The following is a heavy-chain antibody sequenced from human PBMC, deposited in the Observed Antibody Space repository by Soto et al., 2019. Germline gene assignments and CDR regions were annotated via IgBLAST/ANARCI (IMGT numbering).Heavy chain of an antibody. CDR3: ARVPTATIFGVDLYYGMDV. D-gene: IGHD3-3*01. CDR2: IYSGGST. CDR1: GFTVSSNY. J-gene: IGHJ6*02. Sequence: GGSLRLSCAPSGFTVSSNYMSWVRQAPGKGLEWVSVIYSGGSTYYADSVKGRFTISRDNSKNTLYLQMNSLRAEDMAVYYCARVPTATIFGVDLYYGMDVWGQGTTVTVSS. V-gene: IGHV3-53*01.